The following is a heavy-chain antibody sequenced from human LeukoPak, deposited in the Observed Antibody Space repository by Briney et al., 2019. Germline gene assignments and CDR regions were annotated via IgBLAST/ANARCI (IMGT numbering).Heavy chain of an antibody. Sequence: GESLKISCKSSGYRFTTYWTGWVRQMPGKGLEWMGIIYPGDSDTRYSPSFQGQVTISADKSITTAYLQWNSLKASDAAMYYCARQTGDNAFDIWGRGTMVTVSS. CDR3: ARQTGDNAFDI. V-gene: IGHV5-51*01. J-gene: IGHJ3*02. D-gene: IGHD7-27*01. CDR2: IYPGDSDT. CDR1: GYRFTTYW.